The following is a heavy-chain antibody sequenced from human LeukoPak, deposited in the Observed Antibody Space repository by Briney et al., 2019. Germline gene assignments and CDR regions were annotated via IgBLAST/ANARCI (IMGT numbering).Heavy chain of an antibody. CDR2: IWYDGSNK. J-gene: IGHJ6*02. D-gene: IGHD5-12*01. V-gene: IGHV3-33*08. CDR1: GFTFSSYW. CDR3: ARANTYDSNYYYGMDV. Sequence: GGSLRLSCAASGFTFSSYWMSWVRQAPGKGLEWVAVIWYDGSNKYYADSVKGRFTISRDNSKNTLYLQMNSLRAVDTAVYYCARANTYDSNYYYGMDVWGQGTTVTVSS.